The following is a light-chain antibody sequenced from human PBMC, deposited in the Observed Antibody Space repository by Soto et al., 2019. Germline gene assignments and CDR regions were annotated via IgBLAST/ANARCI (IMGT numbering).Light chain of an antibody. CDR3: SSYGASSTL. CDR1: STDIGSYNY. CDR2: DVS. Sequence: QSALTQPASLSGSPGQSISISCTGTSTDIGSYNYVSWYQQHPGKAPKLMIFDVSYRPSGISDRFSVSKSGNTASLTISGLQPEDEADYYCSSYGASSTLFGGGTKVTVL. J-gene: IGLJ2*01. V-gene: IGLV2-14*03.